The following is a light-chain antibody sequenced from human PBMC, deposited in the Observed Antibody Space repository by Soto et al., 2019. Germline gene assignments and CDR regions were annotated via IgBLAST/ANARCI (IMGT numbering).Light chain of an antibody. CDR2: GGS. CDR3: QQYGISPVYA. V-gene: IGKV3-20*01. Sequence: EIVLTQSPATLSLSPGEGATLSCRASQTIRSTYLAWYQQKPGQAPRLLIYGGSRRATGIPVSFSGSGSGTDFALTISRREPEDFAVYYCQCQQYGISPVYAFGQGTKVEIK. CDR1: QTIRSTY. J-gene: IGKJ2*01.